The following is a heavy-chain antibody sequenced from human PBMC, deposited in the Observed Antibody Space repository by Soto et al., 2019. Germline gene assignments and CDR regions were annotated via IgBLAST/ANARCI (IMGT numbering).Heavy chain of an antibody. D-gene: IGHD6-19*01. CDR2: IIPIFGTA. Sequence: KVSCKASGGTFSSYAISWVRQAPGQGLEWMGGIIPIFGTANYAQKFQGRVTITADKSTSTAYMELSSLRSEDTAVYYCARVGRYSSGWSDDFDYWGQGTLVTVSS. CDR3: ARVGRYSSGWSDDFDY. J-gene: IGHJ4*02. V-gene: IGHV1-69*06. CDR1: GGTFSSYA.